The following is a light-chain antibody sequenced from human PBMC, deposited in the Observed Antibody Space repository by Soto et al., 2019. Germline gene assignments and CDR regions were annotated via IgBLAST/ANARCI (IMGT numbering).Light chain of an antibody. V-gene: IGKV1-6*01. CDR3: LQDYTYPYT. CDR2: AAS. J-gene: IGKJ2*01. CDR1: QTIRND. Sequence: AIQMTQSPSSLSASVGDRVTITCRASQTIRNDLGWYQQTPGKAPKLLIYAASSLQSGVPSRFSGSGFGTDFTLTISSLQPEDFANYFCLQDYTYPYTFGQGTKLDIK.